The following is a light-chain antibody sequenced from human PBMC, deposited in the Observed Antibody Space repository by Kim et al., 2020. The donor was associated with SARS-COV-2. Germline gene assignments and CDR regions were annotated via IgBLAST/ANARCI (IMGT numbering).Light chain of an antibody. CDR2: GAS. CDR1: QDIGSD. V-gene: IGKV1-17*01. CDR3: LQHRPYPIT. Sequence: ASVGDRVTITCRASQDIGSDLGWYQQTPGRAPKRLIYGASNLQSGVPSRFSGSGSETEFTLTINSLQPEDFATYFCLQHRPYPITFGQGTRLEIK. J-gene: IGKJ5*01.